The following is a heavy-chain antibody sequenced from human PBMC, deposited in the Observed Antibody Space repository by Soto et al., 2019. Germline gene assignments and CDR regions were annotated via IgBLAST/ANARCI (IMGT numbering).Heavy chain of an antibody. CDR2: INPDSGGT. D-gene: IGHD2-2*01. CDR3: ARPYCGTNSCHGWFAP. CDR1: GYTFTDFY. Sequence: ASVTVSCKASGYTFTDFYIYWVRQDPGQGLEWMGWINPDSGGTNYAQNFQGRVTMTRDTSITTAYMELTRLTSDDTAVYYCARPYCGTNSCHGWFAPWGQGTLVTVSS. V-gene: IGHV1-2*02. J-gene: IGHJ5*02.